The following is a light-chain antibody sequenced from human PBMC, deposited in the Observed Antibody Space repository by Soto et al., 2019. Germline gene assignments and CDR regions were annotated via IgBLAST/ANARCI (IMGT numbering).Light chain of an antibody. CDR2: GAS. CDR1: QSGSSSY. V-gene: IGKV3-20*01. CDR3: QHYGSSQWTFGQWT. J-gene: IGKJ1*01. Sequence: IVLTQSPGTVSLSPGERATLSCRASQSGSSSYLAWYQQRPGQAPRLLIFGASTRATGIPDRFSGSGSGTDFTLTISRLEPEDSAVYFCQHYGSSQWTFGQWTFGQGTKVAI.